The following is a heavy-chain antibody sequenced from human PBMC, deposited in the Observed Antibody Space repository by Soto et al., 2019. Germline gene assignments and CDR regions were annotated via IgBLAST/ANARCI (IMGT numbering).Heavy chain of an antibody. Sequence: LRLSCAASGFTFSSYGMHWVRQAPGKGLEWVAVISYDGSNKYYADSVKGRFTISRDNSKNTLYLQMNSLRAEDTAVYYCAKDRVADYSSYYYYGMDVWGQGTTVTVSS. V-gene: IGHV3-30*18. J-gene: IGHJ6*02. CDR3: AKDRVADYSSYYYYGMDV. D-gene: IGHD4-4*01. CDR2: ISYDGSNK. CDR1: GFTFSSYG.